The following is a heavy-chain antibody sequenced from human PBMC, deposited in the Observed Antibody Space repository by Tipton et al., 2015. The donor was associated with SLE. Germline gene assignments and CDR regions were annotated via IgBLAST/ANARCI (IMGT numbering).Heavy chain of an antibody. J-gene: IGHJ4*02. CDR1: GFTFSNYN. Sequence: GSLRLSCVGSGFTFSNYNMNWVRQAPGKGLEWVANINQDGSEKHYVDSLKGRFTISRDNAKKSLYLQMNSLRAEDTAVYYCATDALTGQQLVHFVYWGQGTLVTVSS. V-gene: IGHV3-7*03. D-gene: IGHD6-13*01. CDR3: ATDALTGQQLVHFVY. CDR2: INQDGSEK.